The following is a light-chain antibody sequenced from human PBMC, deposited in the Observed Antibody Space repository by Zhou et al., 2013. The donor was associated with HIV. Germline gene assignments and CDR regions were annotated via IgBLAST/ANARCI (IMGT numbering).Light chain of an antibody. Sequence: DIQMTQSPSSLSASVGDRVTITCRASQSISSYLNWYQQKPGKAPKLLIYAASSLQSGVPSRFSGSGSETDFTLTINSPQPEDFATYYCQQSYSTPYTFGQGTKLEIK. CDR2: AAS. CDR1: QSISSY. CDR3: QQSYSTPYT. V-gene: IGKV1-39*01. J-gene: IGKJ2*01.